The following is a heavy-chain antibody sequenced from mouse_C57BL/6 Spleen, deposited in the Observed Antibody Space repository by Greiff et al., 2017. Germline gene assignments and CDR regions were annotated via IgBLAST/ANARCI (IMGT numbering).Heavy chain of an antibody. J-gene: IGHJ2*01. V-gene: IGHV1-81*01. CDR2: IYPRSGTT. Sequence: QVKLQQSGAELARPGASVTLSCKASGYTFTSYGLSWVKQITGQGLEWIGEIYPRSGTTYYNEKFKGNATLTADKSSSTSYMELRSLTSEDSAVYLCARERDGYYGDFDYWGQGTTLTVSS. D-gene: IGHD2-3*01. CDR1: GYTFTSYG. CDR3: ARERDGYYGDFDY.